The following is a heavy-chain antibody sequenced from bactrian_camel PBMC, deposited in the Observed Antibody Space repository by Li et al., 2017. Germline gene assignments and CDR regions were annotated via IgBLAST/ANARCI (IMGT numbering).Heavy chain of an antibody. J-gene: IGHJ4*01. Sequence: HVQLVESGGGSVQAGGSLDVSCVASGYTYTDTACMLWFRETPGKEREGVAAIYSMGGSTHYTDSVKGRFTVSRDNANNTVNLMMNSLKPEDTAMYYCAANFGPYCSGPYLARRANFLGQGTQVTVS. V-gene: IGHV3S1*01. CDR1: GYTYTDTAC. D-gene: IGHD2*01. CDR2: IYSMGGST.